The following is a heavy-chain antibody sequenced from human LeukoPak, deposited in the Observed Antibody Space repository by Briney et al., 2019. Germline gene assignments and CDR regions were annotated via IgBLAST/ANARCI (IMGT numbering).Heavy chain of an antibody. CDR1: GYSFTSYW. V-gene: IGHV5-51*01. CDR3: ARHIVVPAARYNWFDP. Sequence: GESLKISCKGSGYSFTSYWIGWVRQMPGKGLEWMGIIYPGDSDTRYSPSFQGQVTISADKSISTAYLQWSSLKASDTAMYYCARHIVVPAARYNWFDPWGQGTLVTVSS. CDR2: IYPGDSDT. J-gene: IGHJ5*02. D-gene: IGHD2-2*01.